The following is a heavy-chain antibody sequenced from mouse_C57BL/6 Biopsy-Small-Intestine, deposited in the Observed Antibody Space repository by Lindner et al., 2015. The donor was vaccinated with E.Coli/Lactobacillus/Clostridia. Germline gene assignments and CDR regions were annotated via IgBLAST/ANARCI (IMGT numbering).Heavy chain of an antibody. CDR2: IDPEDGET. CDR3: ARSGNNGYFDV. CDR1: GFNIKDFY. J-gene: IGHJ1*03. V-gene: IGHV14-2*01. Sequence: VQLQESGAELVKPGASVKLSCTASGFNIKDFYMNWVKQRAEQGLEWIGRIDPEDGETKYVPKFQGRATITADTSSNTAYLQLSSLTSEDTAVYFCARSGNNGYFDVWGTGTTVTVSS. D-gene: IGHD2-1*01.